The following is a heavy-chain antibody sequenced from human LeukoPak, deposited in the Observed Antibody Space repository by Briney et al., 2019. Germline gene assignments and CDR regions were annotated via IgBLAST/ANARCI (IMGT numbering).Heavy chain of an antibody. Sequence: GASVKVSCKASGYTFTSYYMHWVRQAPGQGLEWMGIINPSGGSTSYAQKFQGRVTMTRDTSTSIVYMELSSLRSEDTAVYYCATLYSSSYFDYWGQGTLVTVSS. CDR2: INPSGGST. J-gene: IGHJ4*02. CDR1: GYTFTSYY. V-gene: IGHV1-46*01. CDR3: ATLYSSSYFDY. D-gene: IGHD6-6*01.